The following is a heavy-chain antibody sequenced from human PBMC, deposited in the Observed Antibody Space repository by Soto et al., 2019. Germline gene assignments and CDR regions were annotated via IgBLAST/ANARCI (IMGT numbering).Heavy chain of an antibody. Sequence: PGGSLRLSCAASGFTFSSYSMNWVRQAPGKGLEWVSSISSSSSYIYYADSVKGRFTISRDNAKNSLYLQMNSLRAEDTAVYYCARDRPYNWNYGRVGGYYYYMDVWGKGTTVTVSS. V-gene: IGHV3-21*01. D-gene: IGHD1-7*01. CDR1: GFTFSSYS. CDR2: ISSSSSYI. CDR3: ARDRPYNWNYGRVGGYYYYMDV. J-gene: IGHJ6*03.